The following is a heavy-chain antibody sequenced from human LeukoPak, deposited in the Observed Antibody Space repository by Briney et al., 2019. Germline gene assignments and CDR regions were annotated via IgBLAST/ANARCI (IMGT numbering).Heavy chain of an antibody. J-gene: IGHJ4*02. Sequence: GGSLRLSCAASGFTFSSYTMNWVRLAPGKGLEWVSSISRSNIYKYYADSVKGRFTISRDNAKNSLYLQVNSLRAEDTAVYYCANSRYDSSGYYGIIGYWGQGTLVTVSS. CDR3: ANSRYDSSGYYGIIGY. D-gene: IGHD3-22*01. CDR1: GFTFSSYT. CDR2: ISRSNIYK. V-gene: IGHV3-21*01.